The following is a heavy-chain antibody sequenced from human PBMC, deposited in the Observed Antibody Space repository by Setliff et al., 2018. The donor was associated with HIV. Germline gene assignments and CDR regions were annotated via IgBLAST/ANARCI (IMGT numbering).Heavy chain of an antibody. CDR3: ARYGSKLDWFDP. V-gene: IGHV4-39*01. CDR1: DDSLSRSDFY. J-gene: IGHJ5*02. Sequence: SETLSLTCTVTDDSLSRSDFYWAWIRQPPEKGLEWVARIYDTGAAYYNPSPKSRVTISVDTSQNQFSLKLRSVTAADTAVYYCARYGSKLDWFDPWGQGTLVTVSS. D-gene: IGHD2-2*03. CDR2: IYDTGAA.